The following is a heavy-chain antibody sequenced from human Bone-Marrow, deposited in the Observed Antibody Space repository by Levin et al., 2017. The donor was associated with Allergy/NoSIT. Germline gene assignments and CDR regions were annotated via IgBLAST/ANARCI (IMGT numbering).Heavy chain of an antibody. V-gene: IGHV3-23*01. CDR2: ISGSGGST. Sequence: GGSLRLSCAASGFTFSSYAMSWVRQAPGKGLEWVSAISGSGGSTYYADSVKGRFTISRDNSKNTLYLQMNSLRAEDTAVYYCAKDLPSYRSGWLSGDYWGQGTLVTVSS. J-gene: IGHJ4*02. D-gene: IGHD6-19*01. CDR3: AKDLPSYRSGWLSGDY. CDR1: GFTFSSYA.